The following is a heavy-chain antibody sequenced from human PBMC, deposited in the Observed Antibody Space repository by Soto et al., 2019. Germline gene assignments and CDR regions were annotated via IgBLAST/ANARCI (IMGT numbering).Heavy chain of an antibody. CDR3: AKEMTSGYYLFDY. CDR1: GFTFTSYA. D-gene: IGHD3-22*01. CDR2: ISGTGGST. V-gene: IGHV3-23*01. Sequence: GGSLRLSCAASGFTFTSYAMSWVRQAPGKGLEWVSTISGTGGSTYYPDSVKGRFTISRDNSKNTVYLQMNSLRDEDVAVYYCAKEMTSGYYLFDYWGQGTLVTVSS. J-gene: IGHJ4*02.